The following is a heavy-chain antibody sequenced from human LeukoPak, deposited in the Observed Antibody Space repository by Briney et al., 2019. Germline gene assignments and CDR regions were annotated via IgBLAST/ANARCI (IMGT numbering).Heavy chain of an antibody. D-gene: IGHD4-11*01. Sequence: SETLSLTCAVYGGSFSGYYWSWIRQPPGKGLEWIGEINHSGSTNYNPSLKSRVTISVDTSKNQFSLKLSSVTAADTAVYYCARHAPRYSKHFDYWGQGTLVTVSS. CDR2: INHSGST. CDR1: GGSFSGYY. J-gene: IGHJ4*02. V-gene: IGHV4-34*01. CDR3: ARHAPRYSKHFDY.